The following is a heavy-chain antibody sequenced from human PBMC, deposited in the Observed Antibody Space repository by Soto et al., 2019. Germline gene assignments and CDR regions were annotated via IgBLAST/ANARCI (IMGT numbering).Heavy chain of an antibody. D-gene: IGHD1-1*01. CDR1: VFTCYDDA. CDR3: AKDNKRRHLNDLDV. CDR2: ISWNSDNV. J-gene: IGHJ6*03. Sequence: SLILSCSSSVFTCYDDAMHLFRHAPGKGLEWVSGISWNSDNVGYGDSVKGRFTISRDNAKNSLYLQMNGLRAEDTAFYYCAKDNKRRHLNDLDVWGKGQTVNVS. V-gene: IGHV3-9*01.